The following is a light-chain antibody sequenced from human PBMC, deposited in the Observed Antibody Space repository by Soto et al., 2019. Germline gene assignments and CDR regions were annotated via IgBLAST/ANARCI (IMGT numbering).Light chain of an antibody. CDR3: QQYGSSPLT. Sequence: EIVLTQSPGTLSLSPGETATLSCRASQSVSNSYLAWYQQKNGQAPRPLIYGASSRATGIPDRFSGSGSGTDFTLTISSLEPEDFAVYYCQQYGSSPLTFGQGTRLEIK. J-gene: IGKJ5*01. CDR2: GAS. CDR1: QSVSNSY. V-gene: IGKV3-20*01.